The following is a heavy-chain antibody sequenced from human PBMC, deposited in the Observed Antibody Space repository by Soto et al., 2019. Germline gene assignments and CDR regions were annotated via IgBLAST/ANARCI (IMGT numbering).Heavy chain of an antibody. CDR1: GGSISSYY. CDR2: IYYSGST. V-gene: IGHV4-59*01. CDR3: ARVTSGYRPHFEY. J-gene: IGHJ4*02. D-gene: IGHD3-3*01. Sequence: QVQLQESGPGLVKPSETLSLTCTVSGGSISSYYWSWIRQPPGKGLEWIGYIYYSGSTNYNPSLKSRATISVDTSKNQFSLKLSSVTAADTAVYYCARVTSGYRPHFEYWGQGTLVTVSS.